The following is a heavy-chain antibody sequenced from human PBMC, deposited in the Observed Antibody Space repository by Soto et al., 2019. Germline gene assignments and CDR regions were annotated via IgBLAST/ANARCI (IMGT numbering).Heavy chain of an antibody. CDR1: GFDFNKYA. V-gene: IGHV3-23*01. CDR2: ITSNGDST. Sequence: GWSLRLSCAAFGFDFNKYAMTWVRQAPGKGLQWVSSITSNGDSTYYADSVKGRFTTSRDNSKNTLYLQMNSLRADDTAVFYCAKDSPSYTTSPFYFDSWGQGTMVTVYS. J-gene: IGHJ4*02. CDR3: AKDSPSYTTSPFYFDS. D-gene: IGHD2-2*02.